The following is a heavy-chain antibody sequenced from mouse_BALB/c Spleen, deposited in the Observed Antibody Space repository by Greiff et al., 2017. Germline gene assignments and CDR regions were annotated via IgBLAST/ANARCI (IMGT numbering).Heavy chain of an antibody. CDR1: GISITTGNYR. CDR2: IYYSGTI. D-gene: IGHD3-1*01. J-gene: IGHJ4*01. Sequence: EVKLVESGPGLVKPSQTVSLTCTVTGISITTGNYRWSWIRQFPGNKLEWIGYIYYSGTITYNPSLTSRTTITRDTSKNQFFLEMNSLTAEDTATYYCARVGLDYAMDYWGQGTSVTVSS. CDR3: ARVGLDYAMDY. V-gene: IGHV3-5*02.